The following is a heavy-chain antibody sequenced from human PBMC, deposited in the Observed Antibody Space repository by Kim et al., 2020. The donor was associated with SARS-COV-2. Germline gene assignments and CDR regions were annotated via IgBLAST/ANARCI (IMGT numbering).Heavy chain of an antibody. D-gene: IGHD2-15*01. CDR2: IYYSGST. CDR1: GGSISSSSYY. CDR3: ARHRVTPRYFDY. Sequence: SETLSLTCTVSGGSISSSSYYWGWIRQPPGKGLEWIGSIYYSGSTYYNPSLKSRVTISVDTSKNQFSLKLSSVTAADTAVYYCARHRVTPRYFDYWGQGTLVTVSS. J-gene: IGHJ4*02. V-gene: IGHV4-39*01.